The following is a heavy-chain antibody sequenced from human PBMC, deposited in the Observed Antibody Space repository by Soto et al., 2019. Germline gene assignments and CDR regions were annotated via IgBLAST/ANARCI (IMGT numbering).Heavy chain of an antibody. CDR2: MNAKSGDT. CDR1: GYTFSDFD. CDR3: AGGNPFKYPGFDV. D-gene: IGHD2-2*01. V-gene: IGHV1-8*01. Sequence: QAHLEQSGAELKRPGASVKVSCKASGYTFSDFDINWLRQASGQGTEWMGWMNAKSGDTFFPQRYQGKFKLRRNTPSATAYLKWGGWTVAERPIYYCAGGNPFKYPGFDVGGQGTTVAVPS. J-gene: IGHJ6*02.